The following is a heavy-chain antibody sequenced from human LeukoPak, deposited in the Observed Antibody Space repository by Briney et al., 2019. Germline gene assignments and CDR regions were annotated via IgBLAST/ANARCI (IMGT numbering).Heavy chain of an antibody. CDR2: INPNSGGT. Sequence: ASVKVSCKASGYTFTGYYMHWVRQAPGQGLEWMGWINPNSGGTNYAQKFQGRVTMTRDTSISTAYMELSRLRSDDTAVYYCARDKYYYDSSGSIDYWGQGTLVTVSS. J-gene: IGHJ4*02. CDR1: GYTFTGYY. V-gene: IGHV1-2*02. CDR3: ARDKYYYDSSGSIDY. D-gene: IGHD3-22*01.